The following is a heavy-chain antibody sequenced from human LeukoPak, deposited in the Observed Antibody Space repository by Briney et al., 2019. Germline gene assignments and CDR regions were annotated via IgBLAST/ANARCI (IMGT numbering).Heavy chain of an antibody. J-gene: IGHJ3*02. V-gene: IGHV4-61*03. Sequence: SETLSLTCTISGGSVRSGSYYWNWIRQPPEKGLEWIGYIYYSGRTDYNPSLKSRVTISVDTSKNLFSLKLSSVTAADTAVYYCARSALGRDAFDIWGQGTMVTVSS. CDR1: GGSVRSGSYY. CDR2: IYYSGRT. D-gene: IGHD1-26*01. CDR3: ARSALGRDAFDI.